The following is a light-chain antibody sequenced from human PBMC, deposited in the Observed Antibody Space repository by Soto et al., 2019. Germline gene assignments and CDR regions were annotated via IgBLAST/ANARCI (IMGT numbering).Light chain of an antibody. J-gene: IGKJ1*01. CDR3: QQNYINPRT. CDR1: QSISIY. CDR2: AAS. V-gene: IGKV1-39*01. Sequence: DIQMTQSPSSLSASVGDRVTITCRASQSISIYLNWYQQKPGKAPEVLIDAASTLQSGVPSRFSGSGSGTDFTLTISSLHPEDFATYYCQQNYINPRTFGPGTKV.